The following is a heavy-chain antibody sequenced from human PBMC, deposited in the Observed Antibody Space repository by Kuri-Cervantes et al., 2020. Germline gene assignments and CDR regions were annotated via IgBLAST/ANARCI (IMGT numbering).Heavy chain of an antibody. J-gene: IGHJ4*02. CDR3: ARESIAAAGIG. Sequence: GESLKISCAASGFTFSSYAMHWVRQAPGKGLECVAVISYDGSNKYYADSVKGRFTISRDNSKNTLYLQMNSLRAEDTAVYYCARESIAAAGIGWGQGTLVTVSS. D-gene: IGHD6-13*01. CDR2: ISYDGSNK. CDR1: GFTFSSYA. V-gene: IGHV3-30*04.